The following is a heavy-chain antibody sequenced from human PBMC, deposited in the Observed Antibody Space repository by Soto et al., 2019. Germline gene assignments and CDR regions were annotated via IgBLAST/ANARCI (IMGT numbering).Heavy chain of an antibody. Sequence: EVQLLESGGGLVQPGGSLRLSCAASGFTFSSYAISWVRQAPGKGLEWVSGISGSGRSTYYADSVKGRFTISRDNSKSTLYLQMNSLRAEDTAVYYCAKLIPEGGWFVRGAPDYWGQGTLVTVSS. V-gene: IGHV3-23*01. D-gene: IGHD3-10*01. CDR1: GFTFSSYA. CDR3: AKLIPEGGWFVRGAPDY. CDR2: ISGSGRST. J-gene: IGHJ4*02.